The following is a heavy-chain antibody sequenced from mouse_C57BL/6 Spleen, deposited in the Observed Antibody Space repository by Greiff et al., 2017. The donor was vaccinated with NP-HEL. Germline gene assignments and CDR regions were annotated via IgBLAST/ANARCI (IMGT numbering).Heavy chain of an antibody. CDR3: ARETAQATGAMDY. Sequence: VQLQQSGAELVRPGTSVKMSCKASGYTFTNYWIGWAKQRPGHGLEWIGDIYPGGGYTNYNEKFKGKATLTADKSSSTAYMQFSSLTSEDSAIYYCARETAQATGAMDYWGQGTSVTVSA. J-gene: IGHJ4*01. CDR2: IYPGGGYT. D-gene: IGHD3-2*02. V-gene: IGHV1-63*01. CDR1: GYTFTNYW.